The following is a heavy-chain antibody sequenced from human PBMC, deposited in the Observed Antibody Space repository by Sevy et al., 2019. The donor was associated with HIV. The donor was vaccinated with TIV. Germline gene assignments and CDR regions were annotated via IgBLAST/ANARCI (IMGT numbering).Heavy chain of an antibody. D-gene: IGHD2-8*01. V-gene: IGHV3-23*01. CDR3: AREGCTKPHDY. J-gene: IGHJ4*02. CDR1: GFTFSKYS. Sequence: GESLKISCAASGFTFSKYSMSWVRQPPGKGLEWVSTLSFGCGEINYADSVKVRFTISRDNSKRSVYLQMNNLRPEDTAVYYCAREGCTKPHDYWGQGTLVTVSS. CDR2: LSFGCGEI.